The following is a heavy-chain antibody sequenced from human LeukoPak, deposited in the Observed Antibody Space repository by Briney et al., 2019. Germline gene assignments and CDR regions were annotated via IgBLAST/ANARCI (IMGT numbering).Heavy chain of an antibody. CDR2: NNPNCGST. D-gene: IGHD3-3*01. Sequence: ASVKVSCNASGYHFPSYYMHWGRPAPGQGVGWVGINNPNCGSTSYAQKFQGRVTMTRDMSTSTVYMELSSLRSEDTAVYYCAREEADDYDFWSGYRNNWFDPWGQGTLVTVSS. J-gene: IGHJ5*02. CDR1: GYHFPSYY. V-gene: IGHV1-46*01. CDR3: AREEADDYDFWSGYRNNWFDP.